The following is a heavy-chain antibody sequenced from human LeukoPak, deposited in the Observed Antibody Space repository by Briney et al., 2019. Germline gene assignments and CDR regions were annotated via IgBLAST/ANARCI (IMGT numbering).Heavy chain of an antibody. V-gene: IGHV3-23*01. D-gene: IGHD3-9*01. J-gene: IGHJ5*02. Sequence: PGGSLRLSCAASGFTFSSYAMSWVRQAPGKGLEWVSAISGSGGSTYYADSVKGRFTISRDNSKNTLYLQMNSLRAEDTAVYYCAKGVGFVLTGSTGQAWGQGTLVTVSS. CDR2: ISGSGGST. CDR3: AKGVGFVLTGSTGQA. CDR1: GFTFSSYA.